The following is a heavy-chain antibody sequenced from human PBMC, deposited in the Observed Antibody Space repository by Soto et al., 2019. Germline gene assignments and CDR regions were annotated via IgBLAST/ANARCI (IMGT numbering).Heavy chain of an antibody. J-gene: IGHJ4*02. CDR1: GFTFSSYW. CDR2: IKHDESEK. D-gene: IGHD6-6*01. V-gene: IGHV3-7*01. Sequence: PGGSLRLSCEASGFTFSSYWMSWVRQAPGKGLEWVANIKHDESEKYYVDSVKGRFTISRDNGKGSLYLQMNSLRAEDTAVYYCARDRAAQSYWGQGTLVTVSS. CDR3: ARDRAAQSY.